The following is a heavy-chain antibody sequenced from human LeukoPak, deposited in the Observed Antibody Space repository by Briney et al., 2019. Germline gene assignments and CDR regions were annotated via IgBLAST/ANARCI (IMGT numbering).Heavy chain of an antibody. Sequence: ASVKVSCKASGYTFTFYYMHWVRQAPGQGLEWMGIINPRGVSATNAQKFQGRVTMTRDMSTGTVYMELTSLRSEDTAVYFCAREGYCSGSNCYSFEYWGQGTLVTVSS. J-gene: IGHJ4*02. CDR3: AREGYCSGSNCYSFEY. D-gene: IGHD2-15*01. CDR2: INPRGVSA. CDR1: GYTFTFYY. V-gene: IGHV1-46*01.